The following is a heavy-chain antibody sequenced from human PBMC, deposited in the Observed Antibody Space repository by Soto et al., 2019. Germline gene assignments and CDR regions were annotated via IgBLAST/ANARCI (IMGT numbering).Heavy chain of an antibody. CDR2: TYYSGST. Sequence: QVQLQEAGPGLVKPSETLSLTCTVSGGSISNYYWTWIRQPPGKGLEWIGNTYYSGSTNYNPSLKSGVNISVDTPKSQFSRQLRSVTAADTAVYSCAGVARLGARLTFDIWGQGTLVTVSS. CDR1: GGSISNYY. CDR3: AGVARLGARLTFDI. V-gene: IGHV4-59*01. D-gene: IGHD1-26*01. J-gene: IGHJ3*02.